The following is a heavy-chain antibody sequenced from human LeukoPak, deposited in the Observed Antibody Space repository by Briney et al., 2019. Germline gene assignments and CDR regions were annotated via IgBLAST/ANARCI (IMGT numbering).Heavy chain of an antibody. J-gene: IGHJ6*02. CDR2: IYNSGST. CDR3: ASGIAAAGDYYYGRDV. V-gene: IGHV4-61*09. CDR1: GGSISSGSYY. D-gene: IGHD6-13*01. Sequence: SETLSLTCTVSGGSISSGSYYWSWIRQPAGKGLDWIGHIYNSGSTNYNPSLKSRVTISVDTSKNQFSVKLSSVTAADTGVYYCASGIAAAGDYYYGRDVWGQGTTVSVSS.